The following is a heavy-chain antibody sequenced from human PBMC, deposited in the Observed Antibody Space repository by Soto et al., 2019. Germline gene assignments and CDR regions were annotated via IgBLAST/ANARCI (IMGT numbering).Heavy chain of an antibody. Sequence: GGSLRLSCAASGFTFSSYGMHWVSQAPGKGLEWVAVISYDGSNKYYADSVKGRFTISRDNSKNTLYLQINSLRGDDTATYFCVRSGDNYNLLDYWGQGTPVTVSS. CDR1: GFTFSSYG. CDR2: ISYDGSNK. D-gene: IGHD1-1*01. V-gene: IGHV3-30*03. CDR3: VRSGDNYNLLDY. J-gene: IGHJ4*02.